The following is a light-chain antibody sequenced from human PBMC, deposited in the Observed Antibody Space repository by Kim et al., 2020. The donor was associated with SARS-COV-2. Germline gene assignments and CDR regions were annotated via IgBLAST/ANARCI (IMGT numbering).Light chain of an antibody. J-gene: IGLJ3*02. CDR1: SSHIGADYD. V-gene: IGLV1-40*01. CDR2: GNI. Sequence: WVTTSGPRGSSHIGADYDVHWYQQFPGTAPKLLIHGNINRPSGVPDRFSGSKSGTSASPAITGLQPEDEADYYCQSYDSGLSGWVFGGGTQLTVL. CDR3: QSYDSGLSGWV.